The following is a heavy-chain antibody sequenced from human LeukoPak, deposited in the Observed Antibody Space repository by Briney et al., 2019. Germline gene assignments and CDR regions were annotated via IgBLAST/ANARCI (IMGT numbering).Heavy chain of an antibody. D-gene: IGHD6-19*01. V-gene: IGHV3-13*01. CDR3: ARADSSGWYYFDY. CDR1: GFTFSSYD. Sequence: GGSLRLSCAASGFTFSSYDMHWVRQATGKGLEWVSAIGTAGDTYYPGSVKGRFTISRENAKNSLYLQMNSLRAGDTAVYYCARADSSGWYYFDYWGQGTLVTVSS. CDR2: IGTAGDT. J-gene: IGHJ4*02.